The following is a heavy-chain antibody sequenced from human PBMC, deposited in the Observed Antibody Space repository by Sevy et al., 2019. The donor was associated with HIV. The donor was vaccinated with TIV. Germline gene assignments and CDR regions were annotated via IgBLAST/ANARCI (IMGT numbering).Heavy chain of an antibody. CDR3: ARRGAGTAFDV. CDR2: VYYSGST. Sequence: SETLSLTCTVSGGSIISSTYYWGWIRQPPGKGLEWIGSVYYSGSTYYNPSLRSRVTISVDMFKDHFSLKLSSVTAADTTVYYCARRGAGTAFDVWGQGTMVTVSS. CDR1: GGSIISSTYY. V-gene: IGHV4-39*02. J-gene: IGHJ3*01. D-gene: IGHD3-10*01.